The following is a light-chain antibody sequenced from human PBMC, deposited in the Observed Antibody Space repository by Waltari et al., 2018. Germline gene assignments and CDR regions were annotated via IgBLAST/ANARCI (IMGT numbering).Light chain of an antibody. CDR2: WAS. J-gene: IGKJ1*01. V-gene: IGKV4-1*01. Sequence: DIVMTQSPDSLAVSLGERATINCKSSQTLFYSSNNKNYLAWYQLKPGQPPKLLISWASPRESGVPDRFSGSGSATDFTLTIDTLQAEDVAVYYCQQYYTTPTFGQGTKVEIK. CDR3: QQYYTTPT. CDR1: QTLFYSSNNKNY.